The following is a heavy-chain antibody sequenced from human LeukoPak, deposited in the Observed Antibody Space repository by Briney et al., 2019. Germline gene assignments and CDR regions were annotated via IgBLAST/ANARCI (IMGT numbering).Heavy chain of an antibody. V-gene: IGHV3-23*01. CDR3: AKDVLLDYYDNSGYFDY. J-gene: IGHJ4*02. Sequence: GGSLRLSCAASRFTFSSYGMSWVRQAPGKGLEWVSAISGSGASTYYADSVKGQFTISRDNSKNTLYLQMSSLRAEDTAVYYCAKDVLLDYYDNSGYFDYWGQGTLVTVSS. CDR2: ISGSGAST. D-gene: IGHD3-22*01. CDR1: RFTFSSYG.